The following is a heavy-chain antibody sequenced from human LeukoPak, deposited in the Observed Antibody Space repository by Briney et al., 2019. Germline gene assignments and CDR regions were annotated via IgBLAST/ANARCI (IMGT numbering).Heavy chain of an antibody. CDR1: GGSFSGYY. CDR2: INHSGST. V-gene: IGHV4-34*01. J-gene: IGHJ4*02. D-gene: IGHD4-23*01. CDR3: ARGRWFQLFDY. Sequence: SETLSLTCAVYGGSFSGYYWSWIRQPPGKGLEWIGEINHSGSTNYNPSLKSRVTISVDTSKDQFSLKLSSVTAADTAVYYCARGRWFQLFDYWGQGTLVTVSS.